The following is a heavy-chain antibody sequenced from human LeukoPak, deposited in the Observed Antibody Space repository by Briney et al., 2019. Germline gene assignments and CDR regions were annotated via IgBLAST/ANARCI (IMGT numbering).Heavy chain of an antibody. CDR3: ARGEDGTGDYRPTYFDS. J-gene: IGHJ4*02. V-gene: IGHV4-34*01. Sequence: SETLSLTCAVYGGSFSDYFWNWIRQTPGKGLEWIGEINHGGGTKYNPSLKSRATISVDTSKKQFSLNLTSVTAADTAVYYCARGEDGTGDYRPTYFDSWGQGTLVTVSS. CDR2: INHGGGT. CDR1: GGSFSDYF. D-gene: IGHD4-17*01.